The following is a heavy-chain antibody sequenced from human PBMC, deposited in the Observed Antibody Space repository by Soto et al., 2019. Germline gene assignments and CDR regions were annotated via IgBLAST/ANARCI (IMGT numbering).Heavy chain of an antibody. CDR2: IYHSVST. Sequence: PSETLSLTCAVSGGSISSGGYSWSWIRQPPGKGLEWIAYIYHSVSTYYNPSLKSRVIISVDRSKNQFSLRLSSVTAADTAVDYCARGPPMFYWGQGIRVTVSS. V-gene: IGHV4-30-2*01. CDR1: GGSISSGGYS. CDR3: ARGPPMFY. J-gene: IGHJ4*02. D-gene: IGHD3-10*02.